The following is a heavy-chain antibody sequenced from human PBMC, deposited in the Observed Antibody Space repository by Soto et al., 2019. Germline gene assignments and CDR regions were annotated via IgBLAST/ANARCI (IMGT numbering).Heavy chain of an antibody. CDR3: ARDLAMGPAGSYYYFYYYMDV. CDR2: INPSGGST. V-gene: IGHV1-46*03. Sequence: ASVKVSCKASGYTFTSYYMHWVRQAPGQRLEWMGIINPSGGSTSYAQKFQGRVTMTRDTSTSTVYMELSSLRSEDTAVYYCARDLAMGPAGSYYYFYYYMDVWGKGTTVTVS. D-gene: IGHD3-16*01. CDR1: GYTFTSYY. J-gene: IGHJ6*03.